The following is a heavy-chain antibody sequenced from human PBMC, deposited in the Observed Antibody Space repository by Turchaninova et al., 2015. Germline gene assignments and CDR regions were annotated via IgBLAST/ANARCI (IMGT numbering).Heavy chain of an antibody. D-gene: IGHD3-16*01. Sequence: QVQLVQSGAEVREPGASVKVSCKASGYSFNAYYIQWVRQAPGQGLEWMGRTNPDSGGTKYAEKYKGRGTRTRYTAISTAYMELGGLRSDDTAVYYWARAVGKDNYGYGHWGQGTLVTVSS. CDR1: GYSFNAYY. V-gene: IGHV1-2*06. CDR3: ARAVGKDNYGYGH. J-gene: IGHJ4*02. CDR2: TNPDSGGT.